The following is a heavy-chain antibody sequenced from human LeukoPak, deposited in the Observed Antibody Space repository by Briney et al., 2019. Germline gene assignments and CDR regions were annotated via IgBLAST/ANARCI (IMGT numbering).Heavy chain of an antibody. CDR1: GGSFSGYY. D-gene: IGHD3-22*01. V-gene: IGHV4-34*01. CDR2: INHSGST. CDR3: ARGSGYYDSSGYYPDAFDI. J-gene: IGHJ3*02. Sequence: SETLSLTCAVYGGSFSGYYWSWIRQPPGKGLEWIEEINHSGSTNYNPSLKSRVTISVDTSKNQFSLKLSSVTAADTAVYYCARGSGYYDSSGYYPDAFDIWGQGTMVTVSS.